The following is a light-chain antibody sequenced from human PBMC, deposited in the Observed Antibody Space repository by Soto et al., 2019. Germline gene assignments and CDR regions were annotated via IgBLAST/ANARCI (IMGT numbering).Light chain of an antibody. V-gene: IGKV1-5*03. CDR1: QSISSW. J-gene: IGKJ1*01. CDR3: QQYNSYSRT. Sequence: DIQMTQSPSTLSASVGAGVTITCRASQSISSWLAWYQQKPGKAPKIMIYKASSLESGVPSRFSGSGSGTECTLTISSLQPDDVATYYCQQYNSYSRTLGQGTKVDIK. CDR2: KAS.